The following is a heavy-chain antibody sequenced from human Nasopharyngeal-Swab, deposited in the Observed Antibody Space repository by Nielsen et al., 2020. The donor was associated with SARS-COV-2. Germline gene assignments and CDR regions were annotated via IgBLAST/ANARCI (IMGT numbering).Heavy chain of an antibody. J-gene: IGHJ4*02. CDR1: GFTFSSYA. V-gene: IGHV3-23*01. CDR2: ISGSGGSK. Sequence: GGSLRLSCAASGFTFSSYAMSWVRQAPGKGLEWVSAISGSGGSKYHADSVKGRFTISRDNSKNTLYLQMNSLRAEDTAVYYCEKGDYYGSGSYFFDYWGQGTLVTVSS. D-gene: IGHD3-10*01. CDR3: EKGDYYGSGSYFFDY.